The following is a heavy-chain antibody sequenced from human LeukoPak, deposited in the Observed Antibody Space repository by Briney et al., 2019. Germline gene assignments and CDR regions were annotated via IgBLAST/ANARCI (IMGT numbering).Heavy chain of an antibody. V-gene: IGHV5-51*01. CDR1: GYSFTSYW. D-gene: IGHD3-3*01. CDR3: ARLNPEQNFWSKDYYYYGMDV. Sequence: GESLKISCKGSGYSFTSYWIGWVSQMPGKGLEWMGIIYPGDSDTRYSPSFQGQVTISADKSISTAYLQWSSLKASVTAMYYCARLNPEQNFWSKDYYYYGMDVWGQGTTVTVSS. CDR2: IYPGDSDT. J-gene: IGHJ6*02.